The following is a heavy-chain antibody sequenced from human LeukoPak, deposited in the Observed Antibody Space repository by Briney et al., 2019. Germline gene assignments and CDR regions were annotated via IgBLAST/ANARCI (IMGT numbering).Heavy chain of an antibody. Sequence: SQTLPLTCSVSGGAISSGGYYWSWIRQHPGKGLEWIGHIYNSGSTYYNPSLKSRVTISVDTSKNQFSLKLTSVTAADTAVYYCARGRYSYGRNDYWGQGTLVTVSS. CDR3: ARGRYSYGRNDY. V-gene: IGHV4-31*03. D-gene: IGHD5-18*01. CDR1: GGAISSGGYY. J-gene: IGHJ4*02. CDR2: IYNSGST.